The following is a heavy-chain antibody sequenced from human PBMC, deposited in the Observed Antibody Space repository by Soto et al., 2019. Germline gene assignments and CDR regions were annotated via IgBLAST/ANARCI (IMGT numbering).Heavy chain of an antibody. Sequence: TGGSLRLSCAASGFTFSTSVISWVRQSPGKGLEWVSVIGVNSPRIYYADSVKGRFTISRDNSKNTVYLQMSSLRVEDTAVYYCVKEGGPGWFEPWGQGTMVTV. CDR1: GFTFSTSV. V-gene: IGHV3-23*01. CDR3: VKEGGPGWFEP. CDR2: IGVNSPRI. J-gene: IGHJ5*02.